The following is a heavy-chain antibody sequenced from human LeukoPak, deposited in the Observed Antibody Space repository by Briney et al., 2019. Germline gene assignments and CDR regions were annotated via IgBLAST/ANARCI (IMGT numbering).Heavy chain of an antibody. CDR3: ARVEWSSGPIDY. CDR2: ISYSGAP. D-gene: IGHD3-3*01. Sequence: SETLSLTCTVSAGSISSKFWSWIRQPPGKGLEWIGYISYSGAPRYNPSLKSRVTISADTSNIQFSLKLRSVTAADTAVYYCARVEWSSGPIDYWGQGTLVTVSS. V-gene: IGHV4-59*01. J-gene: IGHJ4*02. CDR1: AGSISSKF.